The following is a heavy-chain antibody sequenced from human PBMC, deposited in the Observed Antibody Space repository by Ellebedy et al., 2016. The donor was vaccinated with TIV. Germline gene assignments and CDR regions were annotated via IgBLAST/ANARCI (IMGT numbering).Heavy chain of an antibody. V-gene: IGHV3-7*01. CDR1: GFTLNSYW. D-gene: IGHD3-16*01. CDR2: INQDGSDK. J-gene: IGHJ3*02. Sequence: GESLKISCAASGFTLNSYWMTWVRQAPGKGLEWVANINQDGSDKYYVDSLRGRFTISRDNAKNSLYLQMNSLRGEDTAVYYCATDGSYGDYRSPTHAFVMWGQGTLVTVSS. CDR3: ATDGSYGDYRSPTHAFVM.